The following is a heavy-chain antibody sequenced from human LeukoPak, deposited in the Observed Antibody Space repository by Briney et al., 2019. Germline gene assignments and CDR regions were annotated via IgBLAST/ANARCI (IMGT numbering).Heavy chain of an antibody. V-gene: IGHV4-61*02. Sequence: SETLSLTCTVSGGSISSGSYYWSWIRQPAGKGLEWIGRIYTSGSTNHNPSLKSRVTISVDTSKNQFSLKLSSVTAADTALYYCARDSLLPSATGYYYMDVWGKGTTVTVSS. D-gene: IGHD2-2*01. J-gene: IGHJ6*03. CDR3: ARDSLLPSATGYYYMDV. CDR1: GGSISSGSYY. CDR2: IYTSGST.